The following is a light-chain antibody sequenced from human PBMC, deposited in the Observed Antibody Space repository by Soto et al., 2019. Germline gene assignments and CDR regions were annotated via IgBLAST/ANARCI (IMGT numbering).Light chain of an antibody. V-gene: IGKV4-1*01. CDR3: QQYYSTPIT. J-gene: IGKJ5*01. Sequence: DIVMTQSPDSLAVSLCERATINCKSSQSVLYSSNNKNYLAWYQQKPGQPPELLIYWASTRESGVPDRFSGSGSGTDFTLTISSLQAEDVAVYYCQQYYSTPITFGQGTRLEIK. CDR1: QSVLYSSNNKNY. CDR2: WAS.